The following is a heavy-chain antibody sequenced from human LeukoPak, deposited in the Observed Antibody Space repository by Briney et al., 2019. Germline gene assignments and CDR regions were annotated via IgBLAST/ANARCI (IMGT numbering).Heavy chain of an antibody. CDR2: IWYGGSNK. J-gene: IGHJ4*02. D-gene: IGHD2-21*02. CDR1: GFTFSRSG. CDR3: ARDPPAHLAYCGGDCYGGDY. Sequence: GGSLRLSCAASGFTFSRSGMHWVRQAPGKGLERVAVIWYGGSNKDYADSVKGRFTISRDNSKNTLYLQMNSLRAEDTAVYYCARDPPAHLAYCGGDCYGGDYWGQGTLVTVSS. V-gene: IGHV3-33*08.